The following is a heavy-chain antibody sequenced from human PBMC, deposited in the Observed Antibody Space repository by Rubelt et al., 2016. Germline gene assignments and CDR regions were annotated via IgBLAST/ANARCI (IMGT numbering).Heavy chain of an antibody. CDR1: GGSISSSGYY. V-gene: IGHV4-31*03. Sequence: QLQLQESGPGLVKPSQTLSLTCTVSGGSISSSGYYWSWIRQHPGKGLEWIGYIYYSGSTYYNPSPKSRVTISVDTSKNQFSRKLSSVTAADTAVYYCARGHTVVVITPGAFDIWGQGTMVTVSS. D-gene: IGHD3-22*01. J-gene: IGHJ3*02. CDR3: ARGHTVVVITPGAFDI. CDR2: IYYSGST.